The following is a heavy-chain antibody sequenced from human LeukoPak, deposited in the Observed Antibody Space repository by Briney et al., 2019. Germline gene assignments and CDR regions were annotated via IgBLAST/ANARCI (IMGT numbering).Heavy chain of an antibody. V-gene: IGHV3-73*01. D-gene: IGHD3-16*01. CDR2: IRSKTNNYAT. CDR1: GVTFSGSA. CDR3: GGGGAADI. Sequence: GGSLRLSCAASGVTFSGSAMHWVRQASGKGLEWVGRIRSKTNNYATAYAASVKGRFTISRDDSKNTAYLQMSSLKTEDTAVYYCGGGGAADIWGQGTMVTVSS. J-gene: IGHJ3*02.